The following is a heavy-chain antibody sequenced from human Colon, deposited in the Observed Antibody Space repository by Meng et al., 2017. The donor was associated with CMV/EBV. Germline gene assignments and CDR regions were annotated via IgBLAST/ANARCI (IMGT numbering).Heavy chain of an antibody. J-gene: IGHJ4*02. CDR1: GFTFSSYS. Sequence: GESLKISCAASGFTFSSYSMNWVRQAPGKGLEWVSSISSSSSYIYYADSVKGRFTISRDNAKNSLYLQMNSLRAEDTAVYYCAKGRGGASTSYFDSWGQGTLVTVSS. CDR2: ISSSSSYI. D-gene: IGHD3-10*01. CDR3: AKGRGGASTSYFDS. V-gene: IGHV3-21*04.